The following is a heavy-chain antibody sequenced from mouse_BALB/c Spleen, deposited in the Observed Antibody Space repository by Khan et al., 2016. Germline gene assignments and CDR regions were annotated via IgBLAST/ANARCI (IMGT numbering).Heavy chain of an antibody. CDR3: VRDLLLDY. CDR1: GFTFNTNA. J-gene: IGHJ2*01. CDR2: IRSNSNNYAT. Sequence: EVQLVETGGGLVQPKGPLKLSCAASGFTFNTNAMNWVRQAPGKGLEWVARIRSNSNNYATYYADSVKDMITISRADSQSMLYLQMNNWKTEDTAMYYCVRDLLLDYWGQGTTLTVSS. V-gene: IGHV10S3*01. D-gene: IGHD6-2*01.